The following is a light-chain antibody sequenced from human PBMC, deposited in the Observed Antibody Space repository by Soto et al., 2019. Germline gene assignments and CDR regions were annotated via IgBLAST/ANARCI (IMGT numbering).Light chain of an antibody. Sequence: DIQMTQSPSSVSASVGDTINITCRASHDIKKWLAWYQQKPGKAPKVLIYAASNLESGVSPRFSGSGAGTEFCLTISSLQTEDFATHFCHQATNFPYPFGPGTKVYI. J-gene: IGKJ3*01. CDR2: AAS. V-gene: IGKV1-12*01. CDR3: HQATNFPYP. CDR1: HDIKKW.